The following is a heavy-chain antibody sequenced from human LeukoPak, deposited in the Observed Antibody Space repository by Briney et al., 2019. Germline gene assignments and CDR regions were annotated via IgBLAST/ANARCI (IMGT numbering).Heavy chain of an antibody. CDR1: GFTFSSYS. Sequence: GGSLRLSCAASGFTFSSYSMNWVRQAPGKGLEWVSYISSSSSTIYYADSVKGRFTISRDNSKNTLYLQMNSLRAEDTAVYYCARAAIDLRGIVVVTGDDAFDIWGQGTMVTVSS. V-gene: IGHV3-48*01. CDR2: ISSSSSTI. J-gene: IGHJ3*02. D-gene: IGHD3-22*01. CDR3: ARAAIDLRGIVVVTGDDAFDI.